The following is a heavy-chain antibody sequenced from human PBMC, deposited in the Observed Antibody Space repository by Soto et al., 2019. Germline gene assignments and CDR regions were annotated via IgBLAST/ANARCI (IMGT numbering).Heavy chain of an antibody. J-gene: IGHJ3*02. D-gene: IGHD6-6*01. Sequence: ASVKVSCKASGYTFTSYGISWVRQAPGQGLEWMGWISTYNDNTNHTQKLQGRVTMTTDTSTTTVYMELRSLRSDDTAVYYCARAGSIDDAFDIWGQGTLLTVSS. V-gene: IGHV1-18*01. CDR3: ARAGSIDDAFDI. CDR1: GYTFTSYG. CDR2: ISTYNDNT.